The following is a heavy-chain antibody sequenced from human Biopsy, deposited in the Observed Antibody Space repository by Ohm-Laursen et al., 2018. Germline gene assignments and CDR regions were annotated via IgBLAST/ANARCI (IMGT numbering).Heavy chain of an antibody. CDR2: ISARDGVV. Sequence: SLRLSCAASGLIFSDYYMNWIRQAPGKGLEWIAYISARDGVVYYADSVKGRFTISRDNTNNSLYLQMTSLRPEDTAVFYCARGKYKDFSTGLPRPYHYTLDFWGPGTTVTVSS. D-gene: IGHD3-22*01. J-gene: IGHJ6*02. CDR1: GLIFSDYY. CDR3: ARGKYKDFSTGLPRPYHYTLDF. V-gene: IGHV3-11*01.